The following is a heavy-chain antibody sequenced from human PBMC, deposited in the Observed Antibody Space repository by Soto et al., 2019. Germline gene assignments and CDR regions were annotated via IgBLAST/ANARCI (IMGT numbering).Heavy chain of an antibody. Sequence: EVQLVESGGGLVQPGGSLRLSCAASGFTFSSYDMHWVRQATGKGLEWVSAIGTAGDTYYPGSVKGRFTISRENAKNSLYLQMNSLRAGDTAVYYCARVVAVAGEYGMDVWGQGTTVTVSS. V-gene: IGHV3-13*01. D-gene: IGHD6-19*01. J-gene: IGHJ6*02. CDR2: IGTAGDT. CDR3: ARVVAVAGEYGMDV. CDR1: GFTFSSYD.